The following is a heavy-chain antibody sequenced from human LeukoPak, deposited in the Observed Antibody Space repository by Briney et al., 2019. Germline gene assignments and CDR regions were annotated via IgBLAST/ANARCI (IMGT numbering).Heavy chain of an antibody. D-gene: IGHD3-10*01. Sequence: PSETLSLTCTVSGGSISSSSYYWGWIRQPPGKGLEWIGSIYYSGSTYYNPSLKSRVTISVDTSKNQFSLKLSSVTAADTAVYYCARAGIRGVIRPFDYWGQGTLVTVSS. J-gene: IGHJ4*02. CDR3: ARAGIRGVIRPFDY. CDR1: GGSISSSSYY. V-gene: IGHV4-39*07. CDR2: IYYSGST.